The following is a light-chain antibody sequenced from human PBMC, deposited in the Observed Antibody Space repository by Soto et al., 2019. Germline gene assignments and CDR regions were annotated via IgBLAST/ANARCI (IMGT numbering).Light chain of an antibody. V-gene: IGKV1-12*01. CDR1: RSISSW. J-gene: IGKJ4*01. Sequence: DIQMTQSPSSVSASVGDRVTITCRASRSISSWLAWYQQKLGKAPKLLIFAASSLQSGVPSRFSGSGSGTDFTLTISSLQPEDFATYYCQQANSFPLTFGGGTKVEIK. CDR2: AAS. CDR3: QQANSFPLT.